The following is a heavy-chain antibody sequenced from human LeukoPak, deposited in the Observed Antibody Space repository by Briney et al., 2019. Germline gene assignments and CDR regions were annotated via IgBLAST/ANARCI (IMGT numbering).Heavy chain of an antibody. Sequence: SETLSLTCTVSGGSISSGSYYWSWIRQPAGKGLEWIGRIYTSGSTNYNPSLKSRVTMSVDTSKNQFSLKLSSVTAADTAVYYCAGTSRYYDYVWGSYRPHTTQYYFDYWGQGTLVTVSS. J-gene: IGHJ4*02. D-gene: IGHD3-16*02. CDR2: IYTSGST. CDR3: AGTSRYYDYVWGSYRPHTTQYYFDY. V-gene: IGHV4-61*02. CDR1: GGSISSGSYY.